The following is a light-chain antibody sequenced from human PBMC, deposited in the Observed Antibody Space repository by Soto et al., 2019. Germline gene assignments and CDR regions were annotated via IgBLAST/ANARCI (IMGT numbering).Light chain of an antibody. Sequence: EIVLTQSPGTLSLSPGERATLSCRASQSVSSSYLAWYQQKPGQAPRFLIYGASSRATDIPDRFSGSGSGTDFTLTISRLEPEDFAVYYCQQYGSSPRTFGQGTRLEIK. CDR1: QSVSSSY. CDR2: GAS. J-gene: IGKJ5*01. V-gene: IGKV3-20*01. CDR3: QQYGSSPRT.